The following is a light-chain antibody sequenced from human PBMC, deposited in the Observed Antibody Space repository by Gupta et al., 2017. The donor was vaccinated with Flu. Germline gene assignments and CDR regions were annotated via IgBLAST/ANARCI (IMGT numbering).Light chain of an antibody. V-gene: IGKV1-5*03. CDR1: QSIRSW. J-gene: IGKJ3*01. CDR2: KAS. CDR3: QQENSSPFT. Sequence: DIQMTQSPSTLSASVGDRVTISCRASQSIRSWLAWYQQKPGKAPKLLIYKASSLESGVPSRFSGSGSGTEFTLTVSSLQPDDFATYYCQQENSSPFTFGHGTKVDIK.